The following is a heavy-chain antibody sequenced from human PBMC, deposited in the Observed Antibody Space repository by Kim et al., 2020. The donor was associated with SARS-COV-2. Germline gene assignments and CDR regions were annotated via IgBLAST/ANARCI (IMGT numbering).Heavy chain of an antibody. J-gene: IGHJ4*02. CDR3: ARLVSENSAVEY. CDR2: INYSGHT. Sequence: SETLSLTCTVSGDSISRSSNYWGWIRQPPGNGLEWIGSINYSGHTYYNPSLKSRVTISVDTSKKQFSLKMRSVTAADTAVYYCARLVSENSAVEYWGQGTLVTVSS. V-gene: IGHV4-39*01. CDR1: GDSISRSSNY.